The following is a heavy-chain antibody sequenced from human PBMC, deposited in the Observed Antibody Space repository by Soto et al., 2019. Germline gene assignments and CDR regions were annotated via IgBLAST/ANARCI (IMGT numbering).Heavy chain of an antibody. Sequence: PSETLSLTCAVSGGSISSSNWWSWVRQPPGKGLEWIGEIYHSGSTNYNPSLKSRVTISVDKSKNQFSLKLSSVTAADTAVYYCARAGFCSSTSCSTVGEYYYGMDVWGQGTTVTVSS. V-gene: IGHV4-4*02. D-gene: IGHD2-2*01. CDR3: ARAGFCSSTSCSTVGEYYYGMDV. CDR2: IYHSGST. J-gene: IGHJ6*02. CDR1: GGSISSSNW.